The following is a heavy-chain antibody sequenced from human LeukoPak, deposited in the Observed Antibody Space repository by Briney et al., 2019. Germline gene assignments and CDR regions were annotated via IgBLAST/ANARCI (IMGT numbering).Heavy chain of an antibody. D-gene: IGHD3-10*01. J-gene: IGHJ4*02. CDR2: IYYSGST. V-gene: IGHV4-59*12. Sequence: NPSETLSLTCTVSGGSISSYYWSWIRQPPGKGLEWIGYIYYSGSTNYNPSLKSRVTISVDTSKNQFSLKLSSVTAADTAVYYCARSRLWLEYFDYWGQGTLVTVSS. CDR1: GGSISSYY. CDR3: ARSRLWLEYFDY.